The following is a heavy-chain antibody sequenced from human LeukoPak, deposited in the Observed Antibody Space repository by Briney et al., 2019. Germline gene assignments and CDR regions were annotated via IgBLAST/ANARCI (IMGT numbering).Heavy chain of an antibody. CDR1: GFTFSTFG. Sequence: PGGSLRLSCAASGFTFSTFGMNWVRQAPGKGLEWVSSISSSSTYIYYADSAKGRFTISRDNAKSSLYPQMNSLRFEDTAVYYCTRDGRGTTVTTEDYWGQGTLVTVSS. CDR2: ISSSSTYI. CDR3: TRDGRGTTVTTEDY. D-gene: IGHD4-11*01. J-gene: IGHJ4*02. V-gene: IGHV3-21*01.